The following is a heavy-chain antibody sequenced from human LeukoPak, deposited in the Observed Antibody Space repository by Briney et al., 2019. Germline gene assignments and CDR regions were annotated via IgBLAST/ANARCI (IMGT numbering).Heavy chain of an antibody. CDR1: GFTFSSYR. J-gene: IGHJ4*02. V-gene: IGHV3-48*01. CDR2: ISSSGSTI. CDR3: TKRDGYNSFDY. Sequence: PGGSLRLSCAASGFTFSSYRRTGVRQAPGKGLDWVSYISSSGSTIYYADSVRGRFHISRDNVKNSLYLQMSSLRAEDTAVYYCTKRDGYNSFDYWGQGTLVTVSS. D-gene: IGHD5-24*01.